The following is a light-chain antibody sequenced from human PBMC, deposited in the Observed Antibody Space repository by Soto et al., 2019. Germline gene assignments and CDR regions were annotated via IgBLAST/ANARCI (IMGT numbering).Light chain of an antibody. V-gene: IGLV1-40*01. CDR3: QSYDSSLSGSV. CDR1: SSNIGAGYD. J-gene: IGLJ3*02. Sequence: QSVLTQPPSESGAPGQRVTICCTGSSSNIGAGYDVHWYQQLPGTAPKLLIYGNSNRPSGVPDRFSGSKSGTSASLAITGLQAEDEADYYCQSYDSSLSGSVFAGGTKLTVL. CDR2: GNS.